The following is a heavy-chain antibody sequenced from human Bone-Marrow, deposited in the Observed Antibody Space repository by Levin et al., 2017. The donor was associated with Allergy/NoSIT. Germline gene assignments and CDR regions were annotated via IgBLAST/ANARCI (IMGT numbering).Heavy chain of an antibody. Sequence: ASVKVSCKVSGYTLTELSMHWVRQAPGKGLEWMGGFDPEDGETIYAQKFQGRVTMTEDTSTDTAYMELSSLRSEDTAVYYCATLVGATEVDAFDIWGQGTMVTVSS. J-gene: IGHJ3*02. CDR2: FDPEDGET. V-gene: IGHV1-24*01. CDR3: ATLVGATEVDAFDI. CDR1: GYTLTELS. D-gene: IGHD1-26*01.